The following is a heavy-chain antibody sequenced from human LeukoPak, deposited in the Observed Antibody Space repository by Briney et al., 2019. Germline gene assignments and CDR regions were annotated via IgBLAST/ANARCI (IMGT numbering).Heavy chain of an antibody. D-gene: IGHD1-1*01. CDR3: AARRYNWNGSDY. Sequence: SVKVSCKASGFTFTSSAVQWERQARGQRLEWIGWIVVGSGNTNYAQKFQERVTITRDMSTSTAYMELSSLRSEDTAVYYCAARRYNWNGSDYWGQGTLVTVSS. V-gene: IGHV1-58*01. J-gene: IGHJ4*02. CDR1: GFTFTSSA. CDR2: IVVGSGNT.